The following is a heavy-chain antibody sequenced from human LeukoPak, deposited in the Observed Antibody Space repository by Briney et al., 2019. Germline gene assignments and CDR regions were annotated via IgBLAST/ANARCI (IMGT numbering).Heavy chain of an antibody. Sequence: GASVKVSCKASGYTFTGYHIRWVRQAPGQGLEWMGWINPKSGGTNYAQKFEGWVTMTRDTSMSTVYMELSRLKSDDTAVYYCARDSGWEVVLYASEIWGQGTMVTVSS. CDR2: INPKSGGT. D-gene: IGHD1-26*01. CDR3: ARDSGWEVVLYASEI. J-gene: IGHJ3*02. V-gene: IGHV1-2*04. CDR1: GYTFTGYH.